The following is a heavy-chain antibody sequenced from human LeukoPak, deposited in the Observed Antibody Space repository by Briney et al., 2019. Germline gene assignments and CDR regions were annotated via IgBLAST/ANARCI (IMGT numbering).Heavy chain of an antibody. Sequence: SETLSLTCTVSGGSISSYYWSWIRQPAGKGLERIGRIYTSGSTNYNPSLKSRVTMSVDTSKNQFSLKLSSVTAADTAVYYCAREGPAAMVDYYYYYYMDVWGKGTTVTISS. J-gene: IGHJ6*03. D-gene: IGHD2-2*01. V-gene: IGHV4-4*07. CDR1: GGSISSYY. CDR2: IYTSGST. CDR3: AREGPAAMVDYYYYYYMDV.